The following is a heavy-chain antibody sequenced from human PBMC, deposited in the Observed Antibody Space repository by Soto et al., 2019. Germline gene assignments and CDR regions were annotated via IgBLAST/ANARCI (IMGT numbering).Heavy chain of an antibody. CDR2: IVPLFRTT. J-gene: IGHJ6*02. CDR3: ARGGYSSTWSNLLDRSGLDV. CDR1: GYTFTSYY. Sequence: ASVKVSCKASGYTFTSYYMHWVRQAPGQGLEWMGGIVPLFRTTNYAQKFQGRVTITADTSTYTVYMELSELRSGDTAVYYCARGGYSSTWSNLLDRSGLDVWGQGTTVTVSS. V-gene: IGHV1-46*01. D-gene: IGHD6-13*01.